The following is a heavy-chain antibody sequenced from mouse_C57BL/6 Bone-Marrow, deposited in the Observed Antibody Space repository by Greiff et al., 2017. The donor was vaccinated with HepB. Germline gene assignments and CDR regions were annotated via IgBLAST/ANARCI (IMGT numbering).Heavy chain of an antibody. CDR1: GFTFSSYG. CDR2: ISSGGSYT. CDR3: ARHSSYGSSYNYFDY. Sequence: EVKVVESGGDLVKPGGSLKLSCAASGFTFSSYGMSWVRQTPDKRLEWVATISSGGSYTYYPDSVKGRFTISRDNAKNTLYLQMSSLKSEDTAMYYWARHSSYGSSYNYFDYWGQGTTLTVSS. V-gene: IGHV5-6*01. D-gene: IGHD1-1*01. J-gene: IGHJ2*01.